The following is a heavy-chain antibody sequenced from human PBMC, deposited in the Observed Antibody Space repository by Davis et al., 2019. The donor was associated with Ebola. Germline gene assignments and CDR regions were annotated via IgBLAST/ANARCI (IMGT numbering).Heavy chain of an antibody. V-gene: IGHV3-7*03. CDR1: GFTFSTHW. Sequence: GGSLRLSCAASGFTFSTHWMSWVRQAPGKGLEWVANIKTDGSEEHYVDSVKGRFTISRDNAKNSLHLQMNSLGAEDTALYHCARAGLWFGELLYQMGGMDVWGKGTTVTVSS. CDR3: ARAGLWFGELLYQMGGMDV. J-gene: IGHJ6*04. D-gene: IGHD3-10*01. CDR2: IKTDGSEE.